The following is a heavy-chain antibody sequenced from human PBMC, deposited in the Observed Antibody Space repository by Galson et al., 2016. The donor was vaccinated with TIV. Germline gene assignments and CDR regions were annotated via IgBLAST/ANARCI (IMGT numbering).Heavy chain of an antibody. D-gene: IGHD2-2*03. J-gene: IGHJ6*02. V-gene: IGHV1-2*05. CDR2: INPNSGGT. Sequence: SVKVSCKASGYTFSDYHMHWVRQAPGQGLEWMGRINPNSGGTEYAQKFQDRVTMTRDTSIITAYMELSRLRYDDSVIYYCARERGPGYCSSTSCYGYYGMDVWGQGTTVTFSS. CDR1: GYTFSDYH. CDR3: ARERGPGYCSSTSCYGYYGMDV.